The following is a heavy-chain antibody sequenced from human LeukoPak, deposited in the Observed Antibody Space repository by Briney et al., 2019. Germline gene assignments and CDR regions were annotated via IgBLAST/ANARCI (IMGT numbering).Heavy chain of an antibody. CDR2: ISSSSSYI. Sequence: PGGSLRLSCAASGFTFSSYSMDWVRQAPGKGLEWVSSISSSSSYIYYADSVKGRFTISRDNAKNSLYLQMNSLRAEDTAVYYCARASEDYGGPFDAFDIWGQGTMVTVSS. D-gene: IGHD4-23*01. V-gene: IGHV3-21*01. J-gene: IGHJ3*02. CDR3: ARASEDYGGPFDAFDI. CDR1: GFTFSSYS.